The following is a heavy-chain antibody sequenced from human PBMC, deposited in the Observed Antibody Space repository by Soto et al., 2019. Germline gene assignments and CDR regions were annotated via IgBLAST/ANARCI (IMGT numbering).Heavy chain of an antibody. V-gene: IGHV3-21*06. Sequence: GGSFRLSCAASGFTFSYYTMNWVRQAPGKVLEWVSLITATGSFIYQADSVKGRLTISRDNAKNSLYLQMKSLREEDTAVYGCARDLPRAVDYSMDVWGRGTTDAGSS. J-gene: IGHJ6*01. CDR3: ARDLPRAVDYSMDV. D-gene: IGHD3-10*01. CDR1: GFTFSYYT. CDR2: ITATGSFI.